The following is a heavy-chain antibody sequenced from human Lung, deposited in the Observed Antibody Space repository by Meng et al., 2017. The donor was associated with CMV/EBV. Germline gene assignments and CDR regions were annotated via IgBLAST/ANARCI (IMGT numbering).Heavy chain of an antibody. CDR1: GFTFDDYG. Sequence: GGSLRLXCAASGFTFDDYGISWVRQAPGKGLEWVSGINWNGGSTGYADSVKGRFTISRDNAKNSLYLQMNSLRAEDTALYYCARGGYSSGWYGNYFDYWGQGTLVTVSS. D-gene: IGHD6-19*01. CDR2: INWNGGST. CDR3: ARGGYSSGWYGNYFDY. J-gene: IGHJ4*02. V-gene: IGHV3-20*04.